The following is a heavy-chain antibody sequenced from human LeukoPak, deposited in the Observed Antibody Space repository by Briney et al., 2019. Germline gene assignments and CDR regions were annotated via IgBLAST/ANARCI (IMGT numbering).Heavy chain of an antibody. J-gene: IGHJ3*02. D-gene: IGHD2-2*01. CDR2: MYYSGST. CDR3: ARDMCSSTSCYDAFDI. V-gene: IGHV4-30-4*08. Sequence: SQTLSLTCTVSGGSISSGDYYWSWIRQPPGKGLEWIGYMYYSGSTYYNPSLKSRVTISVDTSKNQFSLKLSSVTAADTAVYYCARDMCSSTSCYDAFDIWGQGTMVTVSS. CDR1: GGSISSGDYY.